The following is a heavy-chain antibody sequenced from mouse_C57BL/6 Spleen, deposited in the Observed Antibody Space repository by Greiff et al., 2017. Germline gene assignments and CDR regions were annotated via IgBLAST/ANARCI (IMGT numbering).Heavy chain of an antibody. V-gene: IGHV5-16*01. Sequence: DVMLVESEGGLVQPGSSMKLSCTASGFTFSDYYMAWVRQVPEKGLEWVANINYDGSSTYYLDSLKSRFIISRDNAKNILYLQMSSLKSEDTATYYCARDRSNYRYFDVWGTGTTVTVSS. CDR2: INYDGSST. D-gene: IGHD1-1*01. CDR3: ARDRSNYRYFDV. CDR1: GFTFSDYY. J-gene: IGHJ1*03.